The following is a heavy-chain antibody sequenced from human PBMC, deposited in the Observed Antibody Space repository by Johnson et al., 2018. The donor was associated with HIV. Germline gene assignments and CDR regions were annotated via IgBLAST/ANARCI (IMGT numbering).Heavy chain of an antibody. J-gene: IGHJ3*02. D-gene: IGHD3-10*01. CDR1: GFTLSRYD. CDR2: IGTSGDT. Sequence: VQLVESGGGLVQPGGSLRLSCAASGFTLSRYDMHWVRQPTGKGLEWVSGIGTSGDTYSGSVKGRFTVSRENAKNFLYLQMNSLRAGDTAIYYLARRRSYDDAFDIWGRGTMVTVSS. V-gene: IGHV3-13*01. CDR3: ARRRSYDDAFDI.